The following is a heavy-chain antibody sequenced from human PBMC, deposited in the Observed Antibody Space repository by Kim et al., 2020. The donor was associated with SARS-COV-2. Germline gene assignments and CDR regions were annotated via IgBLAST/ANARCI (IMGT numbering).Heavy chain of an antibody. V-gene: IGHV1-69*13. J-gene: IGHJ4*02. Sequence: SVKVSCKASGGTFSSYAISWVRQAPGQGLEWMGGIIPIFGTANYAQKFQGRVTIIADESTSTAYMELSSLRSEDTAVYYCARPSLYYDILTGQYDYWGQGTLVTVSS. CDR2: IIPIFGTA. CDR3: ARPSLYYDILTGQYDY. D-gene: IGHD3-9*01. CDR1: GGTFSSYA.